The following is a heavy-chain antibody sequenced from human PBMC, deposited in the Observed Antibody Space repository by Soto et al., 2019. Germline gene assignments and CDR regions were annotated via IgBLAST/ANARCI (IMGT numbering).Heavy chain of an antibody. CDR3: ATTDMGDSYYYDSRGFDY. CDR2: ISAYNGNT. CDR1: GCTFTRYG. Sequence: ASLKVSCKASGCTFTRYGIRWVRQAPGQGLEWMGWISAYNGNTNYAQKLQGRDTMTTDTSTSTAYMELRSQRSCDTAVYYCATTDMGDSYYYDSRGFDYGGQGTPVTVSS. V-gene: IGHV1-18*04. J-gene: IGHJ4*02. D-gene: IGHD3-22*01.